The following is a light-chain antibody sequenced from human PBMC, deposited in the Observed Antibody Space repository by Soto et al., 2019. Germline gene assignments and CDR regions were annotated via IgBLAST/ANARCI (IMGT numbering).Light chain of an antibody. V-gene: IGLV2-14*01. J-gene: IGLJ1*01. CDR2: DVS. CDR1: SSDVGGYNY. CDR3: SSYTSSVYV. Sequence: HSVLTQPASVSGSPGQSITISCTGTSSDVGGYNYVSWYQQHPGKAPKLMIYDVSNRPSGVSNRFSGSKSGNTASLTISGLQAEDEADYYCSSYTSSVYVFGTGTKVTVL.